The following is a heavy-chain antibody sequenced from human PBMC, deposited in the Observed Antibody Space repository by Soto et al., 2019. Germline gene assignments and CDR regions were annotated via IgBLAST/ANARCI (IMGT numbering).Heavy chain of an antibody. D-gene: IGHD3-10*01. CDR1: GFTFDDYA. J-gene: IGHJ3*02. CDR2: ISWNSGSI. V-gene: IGHV3-9*01. CDR3: SKDRGYGSGSYFGAFVGDAFDI. Sequence: LRLSCAASGFTFDDYAMHWVRQAPGKGLEWVSGISWNSGSICYADSVKGRFTISRDNAKNSLYLQMNSLRAEDTALYYCSKDRGYGSGSYFGAFVGDAFDIWGQGTMVTVS.